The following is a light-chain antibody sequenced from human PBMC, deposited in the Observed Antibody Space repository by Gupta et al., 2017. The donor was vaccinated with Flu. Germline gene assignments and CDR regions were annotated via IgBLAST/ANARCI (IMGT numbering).Light chain of an antibody. Sequence: SFILTQPPSVSVAPGQTASIACGGNNIGSETVHWYQQKPGQAPVLVLYDDDFRPSGIPERFSGSNSGNTATLTIRRVEAGDEADYYCQVWDTASDHGLFGAGTTLTVL. CDR1: NIGSET. V-gene: IGLV3-21*02. CDR2: DDD. CDR3: QVWDTASDHGL. J-gene: IGLJ3*02.